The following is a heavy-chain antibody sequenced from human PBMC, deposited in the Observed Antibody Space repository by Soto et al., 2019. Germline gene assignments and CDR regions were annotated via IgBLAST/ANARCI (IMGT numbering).Heavy chain of an antibody. Sequence: QVQLVQSWAAVKKPGSSVKVSCKASGGTFSSYAISWVRQAPGQGLEWMGGIIPIFGTATYAQKFHGRVTITEDKSTSPAYMELSSLRSEDTAVYYCARGTSVGANSYYFDYWGQGTLVTVSS. CDR2: IIPIFGTA. D-gene: IGHD1-1*01. CDR3: ARGTSVGANSYYFDY. J-gene: IGHJ4*02. V-gene: IGHV1-69*06. CDR1: GGTFSSYA.